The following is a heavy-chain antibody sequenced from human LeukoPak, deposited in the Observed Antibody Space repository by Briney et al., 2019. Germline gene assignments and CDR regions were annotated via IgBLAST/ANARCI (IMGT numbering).Heavy chain of an antibody. Sequence: SVKVSCKASGGTFSSYAISWVRQAPGQGLEWMGGIIPIFGTANYAQKFQGRVTITTDESTSTAYMELSSLRSEDTAVYYCAGDQSGGFNYYDSSGYYDDYWGQGTLVTVSS. V-gene: IGHV1-69*05. CDR1: GGTFSSYA. CDR3: AGDQSGGFNYYDSSGYYDDY. CDR2: IIPIFGTA. J-gene: IGHJ4*02. D-gene: IGHD3-22*01.